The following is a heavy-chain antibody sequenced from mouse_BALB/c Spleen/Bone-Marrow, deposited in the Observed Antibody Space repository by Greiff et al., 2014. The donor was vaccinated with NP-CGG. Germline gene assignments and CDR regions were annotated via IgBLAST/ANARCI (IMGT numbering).Heavy chain of an antibody. V-gene: IGHV1S29*02. J-gene: IGHJ1*01. CDR3: ARFRYDWYFDV. CDR1: GYTFTDYN. Sequence: VQLQQSGPELVKPGASVKISCKASGYTFTDYNMHWVKQSHGKSLEWIGYIYPYNGGTGYNQKFKSKATLTVDNSSSTVYMELRSLTSEDSAVYYCARFRYDWYFDVWGAGTTVTVSS. CDR2: IYPYNGGT. D-gene: IGHD2-14*01.